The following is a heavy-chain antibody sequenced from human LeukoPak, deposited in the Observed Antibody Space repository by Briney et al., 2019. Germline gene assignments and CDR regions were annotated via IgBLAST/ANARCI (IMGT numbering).Heavy chain of an antibody. CDR2: IYTSGST. Sequence: ASETLSLTCTVSGGSISSYYWSWIRQPAGKGLEWIGRIYTSGSTNYNPSLKSRVTISVDRSENQFSLRLSSVTAADTAVYYCARSPYYYDSSGYYPDASDIWGQGTMVTVSS. D-gene: IGHD3-22*01. CDR1: GGSISSYY. V-gene: IGHV4-4*07. CDR3: ARSPYYYDSSGYYPDASDI. J-gene: IGHJ3*02.